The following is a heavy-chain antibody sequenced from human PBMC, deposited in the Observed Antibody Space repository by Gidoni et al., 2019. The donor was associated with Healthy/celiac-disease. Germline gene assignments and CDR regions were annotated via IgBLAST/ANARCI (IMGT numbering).Heavy chain of an antibody. J-gene: IGHJ4*02. V-gene: IGHV4-34*01. D-gene: IGHD2-15*01. Sequence: QVQLQQWGAGLLKPSETLSLTCAVYGGSFRGYYWSWIRQPPGKGLEWIGEINHSGSTNYNPSLKSRVTISVDTSKNQFSLKLSSVTAADTAVYYCARGQGVVVAATVVYFDYWGQGTLVTVSS. CDR2: INHSGST. CDR3: ARGQGVVVAATVVYFDY. CDR1: GGSFRGYY.